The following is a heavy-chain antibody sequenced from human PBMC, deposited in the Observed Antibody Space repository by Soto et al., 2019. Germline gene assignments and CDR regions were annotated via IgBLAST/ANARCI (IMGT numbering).Heavy chain of an antibody. CDR1: GFTFSSYA. CDR2: VSYDGSNK. J-gene: IGHJ6*02. CDR3: ATASVATANYFSYAMDV. V-gene: IGHV3-30-3*01. D-gene: IGHD5-18*01. Sequence: PGGSLRLSCAASGFTFSSYAIHWVRQAPGKGLEWVAVVSYDGSNKYYADSVKGRFTISRDSSKNTLYLQMNSLGAEDTAIYYCATASVATANYFSYAMDVWGQGTTVTVSS.